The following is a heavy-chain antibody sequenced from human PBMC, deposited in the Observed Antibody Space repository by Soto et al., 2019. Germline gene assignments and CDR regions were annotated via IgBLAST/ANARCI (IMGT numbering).Heavy chain of an antibody. V-gene: IGHV3-7*03. CDR2: MKHDGSER. J-gene: IGHJ4*02. CDR1: GFTFDTYW. CDR3: ARTPYFDILADY. D-gene: IGHD3-9*01. Sequence: EVQLVESGGGLVQPGGSLRLSCAASGFTFDTYWMAWVRQAPGKGLEWVANMKHDGSERYYVDSVKGRFTISIDNTKNSLYLQMTSLRAADTAVYYCARTPYFDILADYWGQGTLVTVSS.